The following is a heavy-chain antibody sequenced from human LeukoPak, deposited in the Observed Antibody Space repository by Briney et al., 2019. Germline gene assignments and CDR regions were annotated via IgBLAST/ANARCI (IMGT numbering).Heavy chain of an antibody. CDR1: GGSISSYY. Sequence: SETLSLTCTVSGGSISSYYWSWIRQPAGKGLEWIGRIYTSGSTNYNPSLKSRVTMSVDTSKNQFSLKLSSVTAADTAVYYCARGGRIAVADDYYYYMDVWGKGTTVTVSS. CDR3: ARGGRIAVADDYYYYMDV. J-gene: IGHJ6*03. D-gene: IGHD6-19*01. CDR2: IYTSGST. V-gene: IGHV4-4*07.